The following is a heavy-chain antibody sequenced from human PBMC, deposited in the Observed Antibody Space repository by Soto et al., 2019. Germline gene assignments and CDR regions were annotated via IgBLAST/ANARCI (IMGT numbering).Heavy chain of an antibody. CDR1: GYTFTSYG. Sequence: ASVKVSCKASGYTFTSYGLSWVRQAPGQGLEWMGWISAYNRNTNYAQKLQGRVTMTTDTSTSTAYMELRSLRSDDTAVFYCARVIASAADFDYWGQGTXVTVSS. J-gene: IGHJ4*02. CDR2: ISAYNRNT. D-gene: IGHD6-13*01. CDR3: ARVIASAADFDY. V-gene: IGHV1-18*01.